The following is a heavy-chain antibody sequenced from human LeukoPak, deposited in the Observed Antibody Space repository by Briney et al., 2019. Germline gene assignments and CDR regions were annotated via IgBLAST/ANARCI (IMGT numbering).Heavy chain of an antibody. CDR2: IRQDGSDK. J-gene: IGHJ1*01. D-gene: IGHD1-20*01. Sequence: GGSLRLSCAASGFIFSNYGVHWVRQAPGKGLEWVANIRQDGSDKYYLDSVRGRFTISRDNADNSLFLEMNSLREEDTAVYYCARPLTIAGTWNFQNWGQGTLVTVSS. CDR1: GFIFSNYG. V-gene: IGHV3-7*01. CDR3: ARPLTIAGTWNFQN.